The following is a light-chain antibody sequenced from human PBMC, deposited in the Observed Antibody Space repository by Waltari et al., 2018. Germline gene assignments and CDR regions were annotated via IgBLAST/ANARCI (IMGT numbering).Light chain of an antibody. J-gene: IGKJ1*01. CDR3: QQYFSTPPWT. V-gene: IGKV4-1*01. CDR1: QSLLYTSNSKNY. Sequence: DIVMTQSPGSLAVSLGERATINCKSSQSLLYTSNSKNYLAWYQQRPGQAPRRLLYWASTRQVGVPDRFTGSGSGTDFSLTITSLQAEDVAVYYCQQYFSTPPWTFGQGTKVEIK. CDR2: WAS.